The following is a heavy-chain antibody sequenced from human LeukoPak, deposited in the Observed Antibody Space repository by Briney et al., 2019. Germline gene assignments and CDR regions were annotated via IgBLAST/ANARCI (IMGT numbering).Heavy chain of an antibody. CDR1: GGSISNYY. CDR3: AGVANYRSGERLDY. D-gene: IGHD4/OR15-4a*01. Sequence: SETLSLTCTVSGGSISNYYWSWIRQPAGKGLEWIGRVYNSGSTNYNPSLKSRVTMSVCTSKYQFSLKLRSVTAADTAVYYCAGVANYRSGERLDYWGQGTLVTVSS. CDR2: VYNSGST. J-gene: IGHJ4*02. V-gene: IGHV4-4*07.